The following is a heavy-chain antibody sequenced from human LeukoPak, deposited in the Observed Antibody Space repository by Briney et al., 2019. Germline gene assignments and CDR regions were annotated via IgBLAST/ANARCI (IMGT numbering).Heavy chain of an antibody. CDR1: GDSISSYY. D-gene: IGHD3-10*01. V-gene: IGHV4-59*08. CDR3: ASYYNVVFDY. J-gene: IGHJ4*02. CDR2: ISYSGST. Sequence: SETLSLTCTVSGDSISSYYWSWIRQPPGKGLEWIGYISYSGSTNYNSSLKSRVTISVDTSKNQFSLKLYSVTAADTAVYYCASYYNVVFDYWGQGTLVTVSS.